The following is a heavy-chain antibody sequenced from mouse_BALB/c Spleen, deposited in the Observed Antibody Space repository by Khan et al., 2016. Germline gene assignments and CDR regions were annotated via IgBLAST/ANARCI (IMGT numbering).Heavy chain of an antibody. J-gene: IGHJ2*01. V-gene: IGHV1-15*01. CDR2: IHPGGGGS. D-gene: IGHD2-4*01. CDR1: GYTFTDYE. Sequence: QVQLQQSGAELVRPGASVKLSCKALGYTFTDYEMHWVQQTPVHGLEWIGAIHPGGGGSAYNQKFKVRATLTADKSSSTAYMVLSSLTSEDSAVYYCAKGLRRGYYFDAWGQGTTLTVSS. CDR3: AKGLRRGYYFDA.